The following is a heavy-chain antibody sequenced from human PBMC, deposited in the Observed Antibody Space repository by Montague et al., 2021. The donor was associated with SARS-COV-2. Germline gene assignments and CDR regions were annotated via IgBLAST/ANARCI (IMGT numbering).Heavy chain of an antibody. J-gene: IGHJ5*02. CDR3: ARPDSGSYLGWFDP. V-gene: IGHV3-30-3*01. Sequence: SLRLSCAASGFTFSSYAMHWVRQAPGKGLEWVAVISYDGSNKYYADSVKGRFTISRDNSKNTLYLQMNSLRAEVTAVYYCARPDSGSYLGWFDPWGQGTLVTVSS. CDR1: GFTFSSYA. D-gene: IGHD1-26*01. CDR2: ISYDGSNK.